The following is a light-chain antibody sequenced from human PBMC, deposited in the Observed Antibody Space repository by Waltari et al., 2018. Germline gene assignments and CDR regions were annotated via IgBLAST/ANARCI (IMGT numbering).Light chain of an antibody. CDR1: NSDLGAYHY. Sequence: QSALTQPRSVSGSPGQSLTLPCTGTNSDLGAYHYVPWYQPRPGKAPKLLIYDVDTRPSGVPDRFSGSKAGNKASLTISGLQADDEADYYCCSYAGRYTSVFGGGTKVTVL. J-gene: IGLJ2*01. V-gene: IGLV2-11*01. CDR3: CSYAGRYTSV. CDR2: DVD.